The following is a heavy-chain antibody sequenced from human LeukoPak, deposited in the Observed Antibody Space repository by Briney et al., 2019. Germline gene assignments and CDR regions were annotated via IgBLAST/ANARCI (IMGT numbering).Heavy chain of an antibody. CDR3: STYRWQYDSSGYDY. J-gene: IGHJ4*02. Sequence: GDSLKLVCGTSGFTYRKSWTMGARPAKGKGLEGLGRIKSNADSGTTDYAAPVQGRITISRDDSQNTLYLQLDSLKAEDTAVYYCSTYRWQYDSSGYDYWGQGTLVAVSS. D-gene: IGHD3-22*01. CDR2: IKSNADSGTT. CDR1: GFTYRKSW. V-gene: IGHV3-15*01.